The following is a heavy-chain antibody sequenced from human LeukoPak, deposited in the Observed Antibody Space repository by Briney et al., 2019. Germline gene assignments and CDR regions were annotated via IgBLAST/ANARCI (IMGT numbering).Heavy chain of an antibody. J-gene: IGHJ4*02. CDR3: ARSGAGVAAAGTFLDY. D-gene: IGHD6-13*01. CDR2: INHSGST. Sequence: SETLSLTCAVYGGCFSGYYWSWIRQPPGKGLEWIGEINHSGSTNYNPSLKSRVTISVDTSNKQFSLKLSSVTAADTAVYYCARSGAGVAAAGTFLDYWGQGTLVTVSS. V-gene: IGHV4-34*01. CDR1: GGCFSGYY.